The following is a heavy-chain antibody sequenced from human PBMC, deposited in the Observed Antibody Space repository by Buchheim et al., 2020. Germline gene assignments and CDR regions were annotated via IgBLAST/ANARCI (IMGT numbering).Heavy chain of an antibody. CDR2: ITGGSGTA. J-gene: IGHJ4*02. V-gene: IGHV3-23*01. CDR1: GFPFSTYA. CDR3: GCGEYSSGSGGDN. Sequence: EVQLLESGGALVQPGGSLRLSCAASGFPFSTYAMSWVRQAPGKGLEWVSSITGGSGTAYSAASVKGRFTTVRDNSKDTLFLYMSSLRVEDTAMYYCGCGEYSSGSGGDNWGQGTL. D-gene: IGHD6-19*01.